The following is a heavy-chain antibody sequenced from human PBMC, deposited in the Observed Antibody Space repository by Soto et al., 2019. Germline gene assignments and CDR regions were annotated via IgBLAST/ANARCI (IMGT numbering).Heavy chain of an antibody. CDR1: GFSFSDYA. D-gene: IGHD6-13*01. CDR2: ISESGGST. CDR3: AKSSPYSSGWYSPIFDY. V-gene: IGHV3-23*01. Sequence: GGSLRLSCAASGFSFSDYAMSCVRQAPGKGLEWVSVISESGGSTHYADSVRGRLTVSRDNSKNSLSLRMKSLRDEDTAVYFCAKSSPYSSGWYSPIFDYWGQGA. J-gene: IGHJ4*02.